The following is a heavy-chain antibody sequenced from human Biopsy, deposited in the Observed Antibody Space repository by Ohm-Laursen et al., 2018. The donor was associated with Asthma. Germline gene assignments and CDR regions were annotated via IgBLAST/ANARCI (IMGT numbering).Heavy chain of an antibody. D-gene: IGHD6-19*01. CDR1: GFTVSTNG. V-gene: IGHV3-53*01. Sequence: SLRLSCSASGFTVSTNGMSWVRQPPGKGLEWVSVIYSGGGTYYADSVQGRVTISRDFSKNTLHLQMHSLRVEDTAVYYCARGDSSGWSHYYFDYWGQGTLVAVSS. CDR3: ARGDSSGWSHYYFDY. CDR2: IYSGGGT. J-gene: IGHJ4*02.